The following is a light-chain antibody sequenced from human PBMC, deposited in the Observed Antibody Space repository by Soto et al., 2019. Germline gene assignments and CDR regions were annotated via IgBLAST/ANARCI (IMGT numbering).Light chain of an antibody. CDR2: DVS. J-gene: IGLJ1*01. V-gene: IGLV2-14*03. Sequence: QSALTQPASVSGSPGQSITISCSGTSSDVAGYKYVSWYQQYPGKAPRVMIYDVSNRPSGVSNRFSGSKSGNTATLTISGLQAEDEAEYYCCSYTSDNTYVFATGTKLTVL. CDR1: SSDVAGYKY. CDR3: CSYTSDNTYV.